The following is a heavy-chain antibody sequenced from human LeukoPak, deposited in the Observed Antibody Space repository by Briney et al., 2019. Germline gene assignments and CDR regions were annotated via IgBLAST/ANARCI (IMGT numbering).Heavy chain of an antibody. CDR3: ARGSDSSGWYFGY. CDR2: IYYSGST. CDR1: GGSVSSGSYY. V-gene: IGHV4-61*01. Sequence: SETLSLTSTVSGGSVSSGSYYWSWIRQPPGKGLEWIGYIYYSGSTNYNPSLKSRVTISVDTSKNQFSLKLSSVTAADTAVYYCARGSDSSGWYFGYWGQGTLVTVSS. D-gene: IGHD6-19*01. J-gene: IGHJ4*02.